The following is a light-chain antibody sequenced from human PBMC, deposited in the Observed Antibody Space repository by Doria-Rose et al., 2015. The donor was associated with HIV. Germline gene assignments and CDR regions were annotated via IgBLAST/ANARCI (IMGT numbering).Light chain of an antibody. Sequence: FTQSPGTLSLSPGERATLSCRASQSFSSTYLAWYQQKPGQAPSLLIYDGSTRATGIPDRFSASGSVTDFTLTINRLEPEDFALYYCHQYGTSWTFGQGTKVEI. J-gene: IGKJ1*01. V-gene: IGKV3-20*01. CDR3: HQYGTSWT. CDR2: DGS. CDR1: QSFSSTY.